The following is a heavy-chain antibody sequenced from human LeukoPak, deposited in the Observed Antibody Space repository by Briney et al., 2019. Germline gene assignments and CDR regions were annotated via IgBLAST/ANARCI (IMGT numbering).Heavy chain of an antibody. V-gene: IGHV3-23*01. D-gene: IGHD3-10*01. J-gene: IGHJ3*01. CDR2: LSYSGANS. CDR3: ARDMQLLT. Sequence: GGSLRLSCAASGFTFSVSALSCVPQAPGEGLEEVSHLSYSGANSHYTDSVRGRFTIPRDNSKDTLFLQMNRLRSRDTAIYYCARDMQLLTWGVGTMVTVSS. CDR1: GFTFSVSA.